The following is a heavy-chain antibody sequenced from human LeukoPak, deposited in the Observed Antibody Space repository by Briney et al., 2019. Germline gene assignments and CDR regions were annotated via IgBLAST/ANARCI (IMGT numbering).Heavy chain of an antibody. CDR3: ARDDVGRWFDP. Sequence: ASVKVSCKASGGTFSSYAISWVRQAPGQGLEWMGRIIPILGIANYAQEFQGRVTITADKSTSTAYMELSSLRSEDTAVYYCARDDVGRWFDPWGQGTLVTVSS. CDR2: IIPILGIA. D-gene: IGHD3-10*01. V-gene: IGHV1-69*04. J-gene: IGHJ5*02. CDR1: GGTFSSYA.